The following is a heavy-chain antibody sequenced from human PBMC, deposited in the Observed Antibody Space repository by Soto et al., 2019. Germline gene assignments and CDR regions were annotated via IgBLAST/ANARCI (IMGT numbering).Heavy chain of an antibody. V-gene: IGHV4-34*01. CDR3: ARLFDYGDYYIDY. CDR2: INHSGST. CDR1: GGSFSGYY. D-gene: IGHD4-17*01. J-gene: IGHJ4*02. Sequence: SETLSLTCAVYGGSFSGYYWSWIRQPPGKGLEWIGEINHSGSTNYNPSLKSRVTISVDTSKNQFSLKLNSVTAADTAVYYCARLFDYGDYYIDYWGQGTLVNVSS.